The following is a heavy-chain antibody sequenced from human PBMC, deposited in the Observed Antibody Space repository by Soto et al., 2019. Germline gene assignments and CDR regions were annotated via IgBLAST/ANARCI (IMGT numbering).Heavy chain of an antibody. D-gene: IGHD6-19*01. CDR2: IRGNGADT. Sequence: DVQLLESGGGLVQPGGSVRLSCAASGFTFSSYAMSWVRQAPGKGLEWVSAIRGNGADTSYADSVRGRFTISRDNSKDTLFLQMHSLRADDTAVYYCGKERRGSGWFVGSYWGQGILVTVSS. CDR3: GKERRGSGWFVGSY. J-gene: IGHJ4*02. V-gene: IGHV3-23*01. CDR1: GFTFSSYA.